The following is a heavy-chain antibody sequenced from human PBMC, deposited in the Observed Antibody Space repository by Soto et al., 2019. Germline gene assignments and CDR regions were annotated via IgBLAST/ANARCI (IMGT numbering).Heavy chain of an antibody. Sequence: EVQLLESGGGLVQPGASLRLSCAASAFTFSSYAMSWVRQAPGKGLEWVSTISGSGGSTYYADSVKGRFTISRDNSKNTLYLQMNSLRAEDTAVYYCAKEKYSSSSIWFDPWGQGTLVTVSS. D-gene: IGHD6-6*01. CDR1: AFTFSSYA. J-gene: IGHJ5*02. CDR3: AKEKYSSSSIWFDP. CDR2: ISGSGGST. V-gene: IGHV3-23*01.